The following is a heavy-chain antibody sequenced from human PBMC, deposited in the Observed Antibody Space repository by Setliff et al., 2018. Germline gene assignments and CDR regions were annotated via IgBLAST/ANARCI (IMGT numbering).Heavy chain of an antibody. V-gene: IGHV4-61*02. J-gene: IGHJ5*02. CDR2: VYNSGT. CDR3: AKESLAINTRWFDP. Sequence: PSETLSLTCTVSGDSISGGDYYWTWIRQPAGKRLEWIGRVYNSGTTYNAFFASRVTSKNQFSLNLNSVTAADTALYYCAKESLAINTRWFDPWGQGILVTVSS. D-gene: IGHD3-3*02. CDR1: GDSISGGDYY.